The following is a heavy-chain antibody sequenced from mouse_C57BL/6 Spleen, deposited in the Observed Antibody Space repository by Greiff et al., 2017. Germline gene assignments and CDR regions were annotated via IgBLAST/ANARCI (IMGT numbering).Heavy chain of an antibody. CDR2: INPSCGST. V-gene: IGHV1-7*01. D-gene: IGHD2-5*01. CDR3: ARYSNYEEVLDYFDY. J-gene: IGHJ2*01. Sequence: VQLQPSGAELAQPGASVKLSCKASGYTFTSYWMHWVKQRPGQGLDWLGYINPSCGSTKYNQKFKDKATLTADKSSSTAYMQLSSLTYEDATVYYCARYSNYEEVLDYFDYRGQGTTLTVSS. CDR1: GYTFTSYW.